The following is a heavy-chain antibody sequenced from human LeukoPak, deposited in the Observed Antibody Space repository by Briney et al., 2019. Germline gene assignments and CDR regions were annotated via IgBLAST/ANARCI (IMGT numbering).Heavy chain of an antibody. CDR1: GFTFSSYG. CDR3: AQQYN. D-gene: IGHD1/OR15-1a*01. J-gene: IGHJ4*02. V-gene: IGHV3-30*02. Sequence: PGGSLRLSCAASGFTFSSYGMHWVRQAPGKGLEWVAFIRYDGSKKYYADSVKGRFTISRDNSKNTLYLQMNSLRAEDTAVYYCAQQYNWGQGTLVTVSS. CDR2: IRYDGSKK.